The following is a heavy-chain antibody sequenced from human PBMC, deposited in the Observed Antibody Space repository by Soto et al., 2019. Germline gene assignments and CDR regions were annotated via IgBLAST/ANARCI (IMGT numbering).Heavy chain of an antibody. J-gene: IGHJ4*02. D-gene: IGHD2-2*01. CDR3: VRQPPDCTRTSCRTASRWLKRAFDY. CDR2: IYWNDDK. CDR1: GFSLSTSGVG. Sequence: SGPTLVNPTQTLTLTCTFSGFSLSTSGVGVGWIRQPPGKDLEWLALIYWNDDKRYSTSLKSRLTITKVTSKNQVVLTMTNMDPVDTGRDYCVRQPPDCTRTSCRTASRWLKRAFDYGGQGTLVTAPS. V-gene: IGHV2-5*04.